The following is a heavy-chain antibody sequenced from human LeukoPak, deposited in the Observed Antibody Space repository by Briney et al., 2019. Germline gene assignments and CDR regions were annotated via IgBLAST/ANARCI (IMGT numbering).Heavy chain of an antibody. D-gene: IGHD3-10*01. J-gene: IGHJ4*02. Sequence: GASVKVSCKASGYTFTTHYMHWVRQAPGQGLEWMGMINPSGGRTSYAQKFQDRVTVTRDTSTSTVYMELSSLRSEDAAIYYCAREDWVARGVPFDNWGQGTLVTVSS. V-gene: IGHV1-46*01. CDR2: INPSGGRT. CDR3: AREDWVARGVPFDN. CDR1: GYTFTTHY.